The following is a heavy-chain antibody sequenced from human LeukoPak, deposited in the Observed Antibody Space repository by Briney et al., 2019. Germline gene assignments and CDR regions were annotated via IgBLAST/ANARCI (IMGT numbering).Heavy chain of an antibody. CDR3: ARILSSSWYEYFHH. Sequence: ASVKVSCKASGGTFSNYAISWVRQAPGQGLEWMGAIIPIFGTANYAQKFQGRVTITADESTSTAYMELSILRSEDTAVYYCARILSSSWYEYFHHWGQGTLVTVSS. CDR2: IIPIFGTA. V-gene: IGHV1-69*13. J-gene: IGHJ1*01. D-gene: IGHD6-19*01. CDR1: GGTFSNYA.